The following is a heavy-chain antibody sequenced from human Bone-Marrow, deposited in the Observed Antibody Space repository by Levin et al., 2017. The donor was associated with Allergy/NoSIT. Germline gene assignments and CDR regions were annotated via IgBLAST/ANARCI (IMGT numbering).Heavy chain of an antibody. CDR1: GYTFTIYW. V-gene: IGHV5-51*01. Sequence: AGGSLRLSCEGTGYTFTIYWIGWVRQLPGQGLEWMGVVYPGDSDARYSPSFQGRVTFSADRSTNTAYLRWDSLTASDTAIYYCVRHSYCSSASCYADSWGQGTQVTVSS. D-gene: IGHD2-2*01. CDR2: VYPGDSDA. J-gene: IGHJ5*01. CDR3: VRHSYCSSASCYADS.